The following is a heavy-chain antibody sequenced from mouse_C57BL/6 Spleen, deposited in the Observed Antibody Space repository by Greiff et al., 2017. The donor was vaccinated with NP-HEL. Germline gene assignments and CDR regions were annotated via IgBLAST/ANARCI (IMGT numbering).Heavy chain of an antibody. V-gene: IGHV1-55*01. CDR2: IYPGSGST. Sequence: QVQLQQPGAELVKPGASVKMSCKASGYTFTSYWITWVKQRPGQGLEWIGDIYPGSGSTNYNEKFKSKATLTVDTSSSTAYMQLSSLTSEDSAVYYCARWGTMVTTGDWAMDYWGQGTSVTVSS. CDR3: ARWGTMVTTGDWAMDY. J-gene: IGHJ4*01. D-gene: IGHD2-2*01. CDR1: GYTFTSYW.